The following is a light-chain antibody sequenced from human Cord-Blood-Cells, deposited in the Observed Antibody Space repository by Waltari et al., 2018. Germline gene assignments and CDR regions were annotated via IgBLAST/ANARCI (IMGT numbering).Light chain of an antibody. CDR2: DAS. Sequence: EIVLTQSPATLSLSPGERATLSGRASQSVSSYLAWYQQKPGQAPRLLIYDASNRATGIPARVSGSGSGTDLTLTISSLEPEDCAVYYCQQRSNWPPVTFGQGTRLEIK. CDR3: QQRSNWPPVT. V-gene: IGKV3-11*01. CDR1: QSVSSY. J-gene: IGKJ5*01.